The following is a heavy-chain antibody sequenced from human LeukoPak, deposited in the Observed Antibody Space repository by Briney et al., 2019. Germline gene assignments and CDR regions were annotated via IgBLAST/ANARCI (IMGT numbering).Heavy chain of an antibody. Sequence: GGSLRLSCAASGFTFDDYGMSWVRQAPGKGLEWVANIKQDGSEKYYVDSVKGRFTISRDNAKKSLYLQMNSLRAEDTAVYYCARDPRARRERWYYFDYWGQGTLVTVSS. CDR3: ARDPRARRERWYYFDY. D-gene: IGHD2-15*01. J-gene: IGHJ4*02. V-gene: IGHV3-7*01. CDR1: GFTFDDYG. CDR2: IKQDGSEK.